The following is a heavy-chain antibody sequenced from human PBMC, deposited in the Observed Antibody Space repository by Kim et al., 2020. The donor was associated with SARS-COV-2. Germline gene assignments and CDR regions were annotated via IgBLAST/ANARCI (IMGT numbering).Heavy chain of an antibody. D-gene: IGHD3-3*01. CDR1: GFTFSETW. J-gene: IGHJ4*02. CDR2: IKRNADGGTT. Sequence: GGSLRLSCAASGFTFSETWMTWVRQPPGRGLEWVARIKRNADGGTTDYSAPVRGRFIISRDDSTDTLSLQMNRLIIEDTAVYYCTTDDVWSGWPVAVWGQGTPVTVAS. V-gene: IGHV3-15*01. CDR3: TTDDVWSGWPVAV.